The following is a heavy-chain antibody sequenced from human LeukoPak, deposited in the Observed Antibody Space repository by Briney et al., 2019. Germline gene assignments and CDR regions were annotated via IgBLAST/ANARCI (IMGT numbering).Heavy chain of an antibody. CDR2: FDPEDGET. D-gene: IGHD3-3*01. V-gene: IGHV1-24*01. J-gene: IGHJ3*02. CDR1: GYTGIELS. CDR3: ATHTISGVVTYASLI. Sequence: ASVKASCKLSGYTGIELSMHWVRQVPGKGLEWMGGFDPEDGETKYAQKFQGRVTMTEDTSTDTAYMELSRLTSEDTAVYYCATHTISGVVTYASLIWGRGTLVTVSS.